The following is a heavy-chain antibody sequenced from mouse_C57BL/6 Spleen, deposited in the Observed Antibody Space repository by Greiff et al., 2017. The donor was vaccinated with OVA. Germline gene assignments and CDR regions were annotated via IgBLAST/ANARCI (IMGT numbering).Heavy chain of an antibody. Sequence: QVQLKQSGPELVKPGASVKISCKASGYTFTDYYINWVKQRPGQGLEWIGWIFPGSGSTYYNEKFKGKATLTVDKSSSTAYMLLSSLTSEDSAVYFCARSSNYGKNAMDYWGQGTSVTVSS. CDR1: GYTFTDYY. D-gene: IGHD2-1*01. CDR3: ARSSNYGKNAMDY. CDR2: IFPGSGST. V-gene: IGHV1-75*01. J-gene: IGHJ4*01.